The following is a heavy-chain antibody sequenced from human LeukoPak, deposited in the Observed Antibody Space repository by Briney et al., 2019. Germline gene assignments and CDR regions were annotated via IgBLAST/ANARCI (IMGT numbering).Heavy chain of an antibody. Sequence: AASVKVSCKASGYTFTGYYIHWVRQAPGQGLEWMGGIIPIFGTANYAQKFQGRVTITADKSTSTAYVELSSLRSEDTAVYYCANYYYYYMDVWGKGTTVTVSS. CDR1: GYTFTGYY. CDR2: IIPIFGTA. J-gene: IGHJ6*03. V-gene: IGHV1-69*06. CDR3: ANYYYYYMDV.